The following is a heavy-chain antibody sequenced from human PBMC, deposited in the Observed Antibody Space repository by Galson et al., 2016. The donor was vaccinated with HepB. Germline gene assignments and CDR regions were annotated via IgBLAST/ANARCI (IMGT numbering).Heavy chain of an antibody. Sequence: SLRLSCAGSGFTFGSFEMTWVRQAPGKGLEWLALIWYDGSNDYYADSVKGRFTISRDNSKNTLYLQLNSLRAEDTAVYYSAREHPGIAAAILDYWGQGTLVTVST. CDR2: IWYDGSND. V-gene: IGHV3-33*08. CDR3: AREHPGIAAAILDY. J-gene: IGHJ4*02. D-gene: IGHD6-25*01. CDR1: GFTFGSFE.